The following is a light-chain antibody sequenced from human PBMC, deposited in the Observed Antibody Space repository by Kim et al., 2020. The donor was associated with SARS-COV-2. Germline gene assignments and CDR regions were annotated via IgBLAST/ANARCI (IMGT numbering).Light chain of an antibody. CDR3: QQYKTEPWT. CDR1: QSVSIW. CDR2: KAS. J-gene: IGKJ1*01. V-gene: IGKV1-5*03. Sequence: ASVGDRVTNTCRASQSVSIWLAWYEQKPGKAPKLLIYKASILESGVPSRFSGSGSGTEFSLTISSLQPDDFATYYCQQYKTEPWTFGQGTKVDIK.